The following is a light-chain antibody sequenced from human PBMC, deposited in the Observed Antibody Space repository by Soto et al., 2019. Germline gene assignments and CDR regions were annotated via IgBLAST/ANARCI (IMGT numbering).Light chain of an antibody. CDR3: GAWDNSLKGWV. CDR1: TSNIGSNT. CDR2: STT. J-gene: IGLJ3*02. Sequence: QPVLTQPPSASGTPGQKGTISCSGNTSNIGSNTVNWYQQFPGTAPKFLIFSTTQRPSGVPARFSGSKSGTSASLAIGGLQPDDEAHYYCGAWDNSLKGWVFGGGTKLTVL. V-gene: IGLV1-44*01.